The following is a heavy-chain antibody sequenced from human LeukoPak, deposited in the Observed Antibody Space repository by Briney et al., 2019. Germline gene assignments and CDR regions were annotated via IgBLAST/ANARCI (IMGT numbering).Heavy chain of an antibody. CDR3: AREGDYYGPGSHYGGAFDP. Sequence: SETLSLTCTISGGSVFTTHGWNWVRQSPGKGLEWIGEIYHSGRANYNPSLESRVTISVDKSKNHLSLKLTFVTAADTAVYYCAREGDYYGPGSHYGGAFDPWGQGPLVIVSS. D-gene: IGHD3-10*01. CDR2: IYHSGRA. CDR1: GGSVFTTHG. J-gene: IGHJ5*02. V-gene: IGHV4-4*02.